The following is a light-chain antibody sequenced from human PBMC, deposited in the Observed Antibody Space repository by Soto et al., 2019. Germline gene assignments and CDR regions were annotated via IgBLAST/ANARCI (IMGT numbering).Light chain of an antibody. J-gene: IGLJ3*02. Sequence: QSALTQPASVSGSPGQSITISCTGTSSDVGGYNYVSWYQQHPGKVPKLIIYEVSNRPSGVSDRFSASKSGNTASLTISGLQPDDEADYYCSSYTSTSLWVFGGGTQLTVL. CDR1: SSDVGGYNY. CDR3: SSYTSTSLWV. V-gene: IGLV2-14*01. CDR2: EVS.